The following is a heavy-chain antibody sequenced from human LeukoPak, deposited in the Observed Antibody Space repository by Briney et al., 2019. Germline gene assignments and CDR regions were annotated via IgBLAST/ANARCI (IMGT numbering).Heavy chain of an antibody. CDR2: ISGSGGST. CDR1: GFTFSSYA. J-gene: IGHJ6*02. CDR3: AKDLHWNDVPLYYYYYGMDV. Sequence: PGGSLRLACAASGFTFSSYATSWVRQAPGKGLEWVSAISGSGGSTYYADSVKGRFTISRDNSKNTLYLQMNSLRAEDTAVYYCAKDLHWNDVPLYYYYYGMDVWGQGTTVTVSS. D-gene: IGHD1-1*01. V-gene: IGHV3-23*01.